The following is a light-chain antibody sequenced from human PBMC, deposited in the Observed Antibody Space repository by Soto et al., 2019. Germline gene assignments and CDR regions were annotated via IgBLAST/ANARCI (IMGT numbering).Light chain of an antibody. Sequence: QSVLTQPPSASGTPGQGLIISCSGSSSNIGSNYVYWYRLLPGTAPKLVMFSDVTRPPGVPDRFSGSKSGTSASLAISGLQSEDEADYFCAAWDVSLNGHYAFGTGTKLTVL. J-gene: IGLJ1*01. CDR1: SSNIGSNY. CDR2: SDV. CDR3: AAWDVSLNGHYA. V-gene: IGLV1-44*01.